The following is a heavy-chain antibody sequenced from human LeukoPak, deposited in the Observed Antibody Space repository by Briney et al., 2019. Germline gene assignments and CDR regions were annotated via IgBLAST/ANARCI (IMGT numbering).Heavy chain of an antibody. CDR1: GGFFSGYY. J-gene: IGHJ4*02. CDR3: ARGRRGSGKGFFDY. V-gene: IGHV4-34*01. CDR2: INHSGST. Sequence: PSETLSLICAVYGGFFSGYYWSWIRQPPGKGLEWIGEINHSGSTNYNPSLKSRVTISVDTSKNQFSLKLSSVTPADTAVYYCARGRRGSGKGFFDYSSQGTLVTVSS. D-gene: IGHD3-10*01.